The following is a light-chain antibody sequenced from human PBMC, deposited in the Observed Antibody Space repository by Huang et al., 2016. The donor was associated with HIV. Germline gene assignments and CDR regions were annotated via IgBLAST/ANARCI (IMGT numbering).Light chain of an antibody. Sequence: EIVLTQSPATLSLSPGERATLSCRASQTVSSYLACYQQKPGQAPRLLIYDASNRATGIPARFSGGVSGTDFTLTISSLEPEDFAVYYCQLRSTWPGDTFGGGTKVEIK. V-gene: IGKV3-11*01. CDR1: QTVSSY. CDR3: QLRSTWPGDT. CDR2: DAS. J-gene: IGKJ4*01.